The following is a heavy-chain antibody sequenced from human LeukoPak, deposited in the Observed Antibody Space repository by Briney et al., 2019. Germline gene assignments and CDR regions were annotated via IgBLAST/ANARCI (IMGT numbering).Heavy chain of an antibody. CDR2: IYYSGNT. CDR3: ARGPTNGQAFDY. V-gene: IGHV4-39*01. J-gene: IGHJ4*02. Sequence: PSETLSLTCTVSGVSISSSNSYWGWIRQPPGKGLEWIGSIYYSGNTYYNASLKSQVSISIDTSKNQFSLRLTSVTAADTAVYYCARGPTNGQAFDYWGQGTLVSVSS. CDR1: GVSISSSNSY. D-gene: IGHD2-8*01.